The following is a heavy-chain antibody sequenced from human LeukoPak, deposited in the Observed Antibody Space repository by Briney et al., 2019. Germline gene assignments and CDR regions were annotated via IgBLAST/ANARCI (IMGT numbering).Heavy chain of an antibody. CDR2: ISASGGST. J-gene: IGHJ6*02. CDR3: AKVRDYYYYGMDV. D-gene: IGHD3-10*01. CDR1: GFTFSSYA. Sequence: GGSLRLSCAASGFTFSSYAMSWVRQAPGKGLEWVSGISASGGSTYYADSVKGRFTISRDNSKNTLYLQVNSLRAEDTAVYYCAKVRDYYYYGMDVWGQGTTVTVSS. V-gene: IGHV3-23*01.